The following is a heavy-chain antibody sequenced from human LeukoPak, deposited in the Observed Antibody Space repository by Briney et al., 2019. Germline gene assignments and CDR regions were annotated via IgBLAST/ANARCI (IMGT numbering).Heavy chain of an antibody. Sequence: ASVKVSCKASGYTFTSYGISWVRQAPGQGLEWMGWINPNSGGTNYAQKFQGRVTMTRDTSISTAYMELSRLTSDDTAVYYCASIEPPGASVAGPIDAFDIWGQGTMVTVSS. CDR3: ASIEPPGASVAGPIDAFDI. CDR2: INPNSGGT. CDR1: GYTFTSYG. D-gene: IGHD6-19*01. J-gene: IGHJ3*02. V-gene: IGHV1-2*02.